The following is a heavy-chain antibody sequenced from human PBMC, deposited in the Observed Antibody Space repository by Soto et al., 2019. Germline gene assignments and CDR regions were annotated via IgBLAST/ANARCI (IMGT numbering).Heavy chain of an antibody. V-gene: IGHV4-39*01. CDR2: IYYSGRT. D-gene: IGHD3-16*01. Sequence: PSETLSLTCTVSGGSISSSSYYWGWIRHPPGKGLEWIGSIYYSGRTYYNPSLKSRVTISVDTSKNQFSLKLSSVTAADTAVYYCARRNYDYIWGSYPENWFDPWGQGTLVTVSS. J-gene: IGHJ5*02. CDR1: GGSISSSSYY. CDR3: ARRNYDYIWGSYPENWFDP.